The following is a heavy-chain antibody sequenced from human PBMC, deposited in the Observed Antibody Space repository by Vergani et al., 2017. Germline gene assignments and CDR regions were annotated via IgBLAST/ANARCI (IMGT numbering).Heavy chain of an antibody. CDR2: IYTSGST. J-gene: IGHJ6*02. V-gene: IGHV4-61*02. D-gene: IGHD3-16*01. CDR3: ARRGAFKDPSYYYCMDV. Sequence: QVQLQESGPGLVKPSQTLSLPCTVSGGSISSGSYYWSWIRQPAGKGLEWIGRIYTSGSTNYNPSLKSRGTISVDTSKNQFSLKLSSVTAADTAVYYCARRGAFKDPSYYYCMDVWRQGTTVTVSS. CDR1: GGSISSGSYY.